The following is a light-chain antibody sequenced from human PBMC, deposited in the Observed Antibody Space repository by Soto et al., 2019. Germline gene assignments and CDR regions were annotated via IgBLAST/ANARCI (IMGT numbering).Light chain of an antibody. CDR3: SSYTSSSTLHVV. CDR1: SSDVGSYNR. J-gene: IGLJ2*01. Sequence: QYALTQPPSVSGSPGQSVTISCTGTSSDVGSYNRVSWYQQPPGTAPKLMIYEVSNRPSGVPDRFSGSKSGNTASLTISGLQAEDEADYYCSSYTSSSTLHVVFGGGTKLTVL. CDR2: EVS. V-gene: IGLV2-18*02.